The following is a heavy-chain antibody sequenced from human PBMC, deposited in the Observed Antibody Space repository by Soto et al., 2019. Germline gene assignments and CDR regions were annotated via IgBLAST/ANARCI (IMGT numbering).Heavy chain of an antibody. CDR3: ARHTRHGSINNWFDP. CDR2: IYYSGST. CDR1: GDSISSGPYF. J-gene: IGHJ5*02. D-gene: IGHD3-10*01. V-gene: IGHV4-39*01. Sequence: QVQLQESGPGLVKPSETLSLTCTVSGDSISSGPYFWAWIRQPPGKGLEWIGTIYYSGSTYYNPSSVSRVIIFVDTSNNQFSLRLSSVTASDTGVYYCARHTRHGSINNWFDPWGQGNLVTVSS.